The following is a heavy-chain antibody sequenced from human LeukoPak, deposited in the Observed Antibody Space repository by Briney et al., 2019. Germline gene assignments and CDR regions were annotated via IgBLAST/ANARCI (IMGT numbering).Heavy chain of an antibody. V-gene: IGHV1-58*02. Sequence: SVKVSCKASGFTFTSSAMQWVRQARGQRLEWIGWIVVGSGNTNYAQKFQERVTITRDMSTSTAYMELSSLRSEDTAVYYCAADVVVGATKDFDYWGQGTLVTVSS. D-gene: IGHD1-26*01. J-gene: IGHJ4*02. CDR3: AADVVVGATKDFDY. CDR2: IVVGSGNT. CDR1: GFTFTSSA.